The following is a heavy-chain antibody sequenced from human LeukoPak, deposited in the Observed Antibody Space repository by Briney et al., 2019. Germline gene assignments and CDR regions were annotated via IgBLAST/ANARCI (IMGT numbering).Heavy chain of an antibody. V-gene: IGHV1-46*01. CDR3: ARDRGRYCSGGSCYSGGSNWFDP. CDR2: INPSGGST. CDR1: GYTFTSYY. J-gene: IGHJ5*02. D-gene: IGHD2-15*01. Sequence: ASVKVSCKASGYTFTSYYMQWVRQAPGQGLEWMGMINPSGGSTSYAQKFQGRVTMTRDTSTSTVYMELSSLRSEDTAVYYCARDRGRYCSGGSCYSGGSNWFDPWGQGTLVTVSS.